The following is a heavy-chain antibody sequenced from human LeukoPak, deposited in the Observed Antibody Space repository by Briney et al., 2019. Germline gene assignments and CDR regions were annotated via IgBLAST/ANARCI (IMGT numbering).Heavy chain of an antibody. CDR1: GFTFSSYA. Sequence: PGGSLRLSCAASGFTFSSYAMSWVRQAPGKGLEWVSAISGSGGSTYYADSVKGRFTISRDNSKNTLYLQMNSLGAEDTAVYYCAKCLQYYYYGMDVWGQGTTVTVSS. J-gene: IGHJ6*02. D-gene: IGHD5/OR15-5a*01. CDR2: ISGSGGST. CDR3: AKCLQYYYYGMDV. V-gene: IGHV3-23*01.